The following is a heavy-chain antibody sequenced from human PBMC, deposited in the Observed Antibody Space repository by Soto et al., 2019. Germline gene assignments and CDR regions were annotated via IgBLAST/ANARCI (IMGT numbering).Heavy chain of an antibody. D-gene: IGHD3-10*01. V-gene: IGHV3-23*01. CDR2: ISTSGDNT. CDR1: GFTFSTYA. CDR3: ERNPLLLWFNFDY. J-gene: IGHJ4*02. Sequence: EVQLLESGGGLVQPGGSLRLSCSDSGFTFSTYAMSWVRQAPGKGLEWVSSISTSGDNTYYADSVRGRFTISRDNSKNTLYLQMNGLRVEDTAVYYCERNPLLLWFNFDYWGQGTLVTVSS.